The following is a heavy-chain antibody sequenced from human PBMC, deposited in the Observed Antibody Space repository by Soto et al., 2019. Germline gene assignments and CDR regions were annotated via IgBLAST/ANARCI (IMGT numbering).Heavy chain of an antibody. CDR2: IGIGSSTK. CDR3: ARDQLYYNDISGRPLNAFDV. CDR1: GFTFSNYV. D-gene: IGHD3-22*01. J-gene: IGHJ3*01. V-gene: IGHV3-48*01. Sequence: GGSLRLSCAASGFTFSNYVMTWVRQPPGKGLEWVSYIGIGSSTKYYADSVKGRFTISRDNAKNSLYLQMNSLRAEDTAVYYCARDQLYYNDISGRPLNAFDVWGQGTMVTVSS.